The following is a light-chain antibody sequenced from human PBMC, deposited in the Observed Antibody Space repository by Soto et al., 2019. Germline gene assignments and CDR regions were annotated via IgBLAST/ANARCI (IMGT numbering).Light chain of an antibody. J-gene: IGLJ1*01. CDR3: SSYAGSNKRV. CDR2: EVT. V-gene: IGLV2-8*01. Sequence: QSVLTHPPSASGSPGQSVTISCTGTSSDVGGYNYVSWYQQHPGKAPKLMIYEVTKRPSGVPDRFSGSKSGNTASLTVSGLQAEDEADYYCSSYAGSNKRVFGTGTKVTVL. CDR1: SSDVGGYNY.